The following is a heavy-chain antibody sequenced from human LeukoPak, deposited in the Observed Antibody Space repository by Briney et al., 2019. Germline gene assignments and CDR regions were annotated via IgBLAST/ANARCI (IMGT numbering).Heavy chain of an antibody. Sequence: GASVKVSCKASGYTFTSYGISWVRQAPGQGLEWMGWISAYNGNTNYAQKLQGRVTMTTDTSTSTAYMELRSLRSDDTAVYYCARDPRYCSGGSCRVFDYWGQGTLVTVFS. V-gene: IGHV1-18*01. CDR3: ARDPRYCSGGSCRVFDY. J-gene: IGHJ4*02. D-gene: IGHD2-15*01. CDR2: ISAYNGNT. CDR1: GYTFTSYG.